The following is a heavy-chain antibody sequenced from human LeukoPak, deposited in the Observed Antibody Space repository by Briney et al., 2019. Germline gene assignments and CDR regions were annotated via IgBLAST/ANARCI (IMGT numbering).Heavy chain of an antibody. D-gene: IGHD2-2*01. J-gene: IGHJ3*02. V-gene: IGHV3-48*03. Sequence: PGGSLRLSCAASGFTFSSYEMNWVRQAPGKGLEWVSYISSSGSTIYYADSVKGRFTTSRDNAKNSLYLQMNSLRAEDTAVYYCARDRGDIVVVPAYAFDIWGQGTMVTVSS. CDR2: ISSSGSTI. CDR3: ARDRGDIVVVPAYAFDI. CDR1: GFTFSSYE.